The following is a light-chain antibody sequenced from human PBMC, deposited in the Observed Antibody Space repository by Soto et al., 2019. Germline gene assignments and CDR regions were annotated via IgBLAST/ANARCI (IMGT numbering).Light chain of an antibody. CDR1: QSVSSSY. CDR2: GAS. Sequence: EIVLTQSPGTLSLSPGERATLSCRASQSVSSSYLAWYQQKPGQAPRLLIYGASSRATGIPDRFSGSGSGTDFTLTISRLEPDDFAGYYCQQYGSSLMYTFGQGTKLEIK. V-gene: IGKV3-20*01. CDR3: QQYGSSLMYT. J-gene: IGKJ2*01.